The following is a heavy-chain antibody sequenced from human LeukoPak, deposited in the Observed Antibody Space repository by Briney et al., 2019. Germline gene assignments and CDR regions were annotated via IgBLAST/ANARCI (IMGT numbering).Heavy chain of an antibody. CDR1: GYTFTSYD. CDR2: MNPNSGNT. Sequence: ASVKVSCKASGYTFTSYDINWVRQATGQGLEWMGWMNPNSGNTGYAQKFQGRVTMTRNTSISTAYMELSSLRSEDTAVYYCASARPPSRSGRYFDWFLHRGVLLDIWGQGTMVTVSS. CDR3: ASARPPSRSGRYFDWFLHRGVLLDI. D-gene: IGHD3-9*01. V-gene: IGHV1-8*01. J-gene: IGHJ3*02.